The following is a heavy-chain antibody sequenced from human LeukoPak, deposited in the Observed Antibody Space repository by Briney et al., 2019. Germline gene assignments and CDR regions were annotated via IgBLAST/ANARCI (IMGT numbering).Heavy chain of an antibody. Sequence: GASVKVSCKASGYTFTGYYMHWVRQAPGQGLEWMGWINPNSGGTNYAQKFQGRVTMTRDTSISTAYMELSRLRSDDTAVYYCARTKSSGWYSEVDYWGQGTLVTVSS. V-gene: IGHV1-2*02. J-gene: IGHJ4*02. CDR1: GYTFTGYY. D-gene: IGHD6-19*01. CDR2: INPNSGGT. CDR3: ARTKSSGWYSEVDY.